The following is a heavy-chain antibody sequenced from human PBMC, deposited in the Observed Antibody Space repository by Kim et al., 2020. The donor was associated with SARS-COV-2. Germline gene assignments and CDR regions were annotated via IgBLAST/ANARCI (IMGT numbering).Heavy chain of an antibody. D-gene: IGHD2-2*03. V-gene: IGHV3-30*18. CDR1: GFTFSSYG. CDR2: ISYDGSNK. Sequence: GGSLRLSCAASGFTFSSYGMHWVRQAPGKGLEWVAVISYDGSNKYYADSVKGRFTISRDNSKNTLYLQMNSLRAEDTAVYYCAKDGYCSSTSCYGYYYGMDVWGQGTTVTVSS. CDR3: AKDGYCSSTSCYGYYYGMDV. J-gene: IGHJ6*02.